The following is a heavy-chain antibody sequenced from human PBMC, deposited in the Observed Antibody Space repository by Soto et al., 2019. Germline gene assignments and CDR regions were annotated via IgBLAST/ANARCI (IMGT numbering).Heavy chain of an antibody. CDR1: GYTFTGYY. D-gene: IGHD1-7*01. Sequence: ASVKVSCKASGYTFTGYYMHWVRQAPGQGLEWMGWINPNSGGTNYAQKFQGWVTMTRDTSISTAYMELSRLRSDDTAVYYCARAPLQYNWNYGAFDYWGQGTLVTVSS. CDR2: INPNSGGT. CDR3: ARAPLQYNWNYGAFDY. V-gene: IGHV1-2*04. J-gene: IGHJ4*02.